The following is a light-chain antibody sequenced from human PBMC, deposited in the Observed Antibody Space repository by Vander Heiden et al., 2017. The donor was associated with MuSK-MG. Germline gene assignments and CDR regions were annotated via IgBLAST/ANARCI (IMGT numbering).Light chain of an antibody. CDR1: QSVSSSY. CDR2: GAS. Sequence: EIVLTQSPGTLSLSPGERATLSCRASQSVSSSYLAWYQQKPGQAPRLLIYGASSRATGIPDRFSGSGSGTDFTLTISRREPEDFAVYYCQQYGSSLLITFGQGTRLXIK. CDR3: QQYGSSLLIT. J-gene: IGKJ5*01. V-gene: IGKV3-20*01.